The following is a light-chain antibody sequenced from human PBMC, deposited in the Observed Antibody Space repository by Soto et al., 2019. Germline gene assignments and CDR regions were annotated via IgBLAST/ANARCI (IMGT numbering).Light chain of an antibody. CDR2: DAS. Sequence: IVLTQSPATLSLSPGERATLSCRASQSVSSYLAWYQQKPGQAPRLLIYDASNRATGIPARFSGSGSGTDFTLTISSLEPEDFAVYYCQQRSNWPPTWTFGQGTQVDIK. CDR3: QQRSNWPPTWT. CDR1: QSVSSY. V-gene: IGKV3-11*01. J-gene: IGKJ1*01.